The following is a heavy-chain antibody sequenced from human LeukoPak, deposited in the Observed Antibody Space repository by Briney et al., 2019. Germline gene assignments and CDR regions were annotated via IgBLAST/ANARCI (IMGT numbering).Heavy chain of an antibody. Sequence: ASVKVSCKASGYTFTSYGISWVRQAPGQGLEWMGWISAYNGNTNYAQKLQGRVTMTTDTSTSTAYMELRSLRSDDTAVYYCARGPSFLLYCSSTSCAIYYYMDVWGKGTTVTVSS. V-gene: IGHV1-18*01. CDR1: GYTFTSYG. J-gene: IGHJ6*03. CDR3: ARGPSFLLYCSSTSCAIYYYMDV. CDR2: ISAYNGNT. D-gene: IGHD2-2*01.